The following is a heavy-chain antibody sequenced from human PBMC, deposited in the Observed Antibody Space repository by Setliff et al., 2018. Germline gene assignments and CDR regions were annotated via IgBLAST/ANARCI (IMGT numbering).Heavy chain of an antibody. V-gene: IGHV4-4*08. Sequence: SETLSLTCTVSGGSIDSSFWNWIRQSPEKGLEWIGYKSTRGDTNSNPSLRSRLTMSVDTSKSQFSLILRSVTAADTAVYYCARANKKLDYYYYYYMDVWGKGTTVTVSS. CDR2: KSTRGDT. CDR1: GGSIDSSF. CDR3: ARANKKLDYYYYYYMDV. J-gene: IGHJ6*03. D-gene: IGHD1-1*01.